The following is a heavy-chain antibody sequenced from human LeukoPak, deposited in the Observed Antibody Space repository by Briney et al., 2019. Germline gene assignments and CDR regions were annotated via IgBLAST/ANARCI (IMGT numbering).Heavy chain of an antibody. V-gene: IGHV4-38-2*02. CDR3: ARDLPSFLAGKVDY. J-gene: IGHJ4*02. CDR1: GYSISSGYY. Sequence: SETLSLTCTVSGYSISSGYYWGWIRQPPGKGLEWIGSIYHSGSTYYNPSLKSRVTISVDTSKNKFSLKLSSVTAADTAVYYCARDLPSFLAGKVDYWGQGTLVTVSS. CDR2: IYHSGST. D-gene: IGHD1-14*01.